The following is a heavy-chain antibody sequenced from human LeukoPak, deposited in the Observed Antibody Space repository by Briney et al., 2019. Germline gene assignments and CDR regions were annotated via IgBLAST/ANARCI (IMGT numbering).Heavy chain of an antibody. CDR3: ASPGSISTGGPI. CDR1: GFTFDDYA. J-gene: IGHJ4*02. D-gene: IGHD3-9*01. V-gene: IGHV3-21*01. CDR2: ISTSSSYI. Sequence: GRSLRLSCAASGFTFDDYAMHWVRQAPGKGLEWVSSISTSSSYIKYADSVKGRFTISRDNARNSLSLQMNSLTAEDTAVYYCASPGSISTGGPIWGQGSLVTVSS.